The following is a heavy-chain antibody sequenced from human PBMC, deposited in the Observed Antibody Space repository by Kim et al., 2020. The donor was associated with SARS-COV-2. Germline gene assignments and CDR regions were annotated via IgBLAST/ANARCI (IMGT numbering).Heavy chain of an antibody. CDR3: ARGSRSGSSSGDAFDI. CDR1: GGTFSSYA. CDR2: IIPILGIA. V-gene: IGHV1-69*04. Sequence: SVKVSCKASGGTFSSYAISWVRQAPGQGLEWMGRIIPILGIANYAQKFQGRVTITADKSTSTAYMELSSLRSEDTAVYYCARGSRSGSSSGDAFDIWGQ. D-gene: IGHD6-6*01. J-gene: IGHJ3*02.